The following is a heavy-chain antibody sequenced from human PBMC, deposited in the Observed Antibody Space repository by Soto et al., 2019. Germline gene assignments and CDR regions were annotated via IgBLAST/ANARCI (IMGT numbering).Heavy chain of an antibody. CDR1: GFTFSDYF. J-gene: IGHJ4*02. D-gene: IGHD2-15*01. CDR3: AREFKGDIVVVAAAGGTYFDY. Sequence: QVQLVESGGGLVKPGGSLRLSCAASGFTFSDYFMSWIRQAPGKGLEWVSYISSSGSTTYYADSVRGRFTISRDNAKNSLYLQMNSLRAEDTAVYYCAREFKGDIVVVAAAGGTYFDYWGQGTLVTVSS. CDR2: ISSSGSTT. V-gene: IGHV3-11*01.